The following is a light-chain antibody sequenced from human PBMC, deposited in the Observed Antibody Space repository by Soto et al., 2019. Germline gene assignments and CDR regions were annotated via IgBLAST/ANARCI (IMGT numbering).Light chain of an antibody. CDR2: DTS. CDR3: LVSDDAARV. V-gene: IGLV7-46*01. J-gene: IGLJ2*01. CDR1: TGAVTSNHH. Sequence: QAVVTQEPSLTVSPGGTVTLTCGSSTGAVTSNHHPYWFQQKAGHAPRTLIYDTSNKHSWTPARFSGSLLGDKADLTLSGAQPEDEAEYCCLVSDDAARVFGGGTEVTVL.